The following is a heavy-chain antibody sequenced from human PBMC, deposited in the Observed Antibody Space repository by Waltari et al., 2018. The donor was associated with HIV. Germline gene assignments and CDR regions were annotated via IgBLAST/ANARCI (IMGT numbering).Heavy chain of an antibody. D-gene: IGHD2-15*01. CDR1: GGSISTSGYY. Sequence: QLQLQQSGPGLVKPSETLSLICTVSGGSISTSGYYWGWIRQPPGKGLEWIGSIYYSGITYYNPSLKSRVTISADTSRNQFSLWLSSVTAADTAVYYCARRPYCSSASCYPSDARGAFDIWGLGTMVTVSS. CDR3: ARRPYCSSASCYPSDARGAFDI. V-gene: IGHV4-39*01. J-gene: IGHJ3*02. CDR2: IYYSGIT.